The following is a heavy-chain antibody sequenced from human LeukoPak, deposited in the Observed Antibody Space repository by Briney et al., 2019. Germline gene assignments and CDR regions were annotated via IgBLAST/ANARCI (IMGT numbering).Heavy chain of an antibody. D-gene: IGHD6-19*01. CDR3: ARDNWRGAVAGQAFDI. Sequence: PSETLSLTCTVSGGSISSYYWSWIRQPPGKGLEWIGYIYYSGSTNYNPSLKSRVTISVDTSKNQFSLKLSSVTAADTAVYYCARDNWRGAVAGQAFDIWGQGTMVTVSS. CDR1: GGSISSYY. V-gene: IGHV4-59*01. CDR2: IYYSGST. J-gene: IGHJ3*02.